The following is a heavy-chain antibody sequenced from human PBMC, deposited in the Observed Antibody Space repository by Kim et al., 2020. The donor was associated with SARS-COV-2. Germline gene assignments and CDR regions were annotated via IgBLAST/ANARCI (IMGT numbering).Heavy chain of an antibody. V-gene: IGHV1-18*01. Sequence: ASVKVSCKTSGYTFSSYGISWVRQAPGQGLEWLAWISGYNGRTDYTQKLPGRITVTTDTTTDTGYMELRNLRSDDTAVYFCARVSYFFGSGRPEFDYWGQGTLVTVPS. CDR2: ISGYNGRT. CDR3: ARVSYFFGSGRPEFDY. CDR1: GYTFSSYG. D-gene: IGHD3-10*01. J-gene: IGHJ4*02.